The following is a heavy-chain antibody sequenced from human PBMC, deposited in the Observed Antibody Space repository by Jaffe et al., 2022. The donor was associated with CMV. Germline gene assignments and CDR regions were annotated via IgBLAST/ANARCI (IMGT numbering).Heavy chain of an antibody. D-gene: IGHD3-22*01. CDR1: GFTFSSYG. V-gene: IGHV3-33*01. J-gene: IGHJ4*02. CDR3: ARGGMVITTLALQGRLDY. CDR2: IWYDGSNK. Sequence: QVQLVESGGGVVQPGRSLRLSCAASGFTFSSYGMHWVRQAPGKGLEWVAVIWYDGSNKYYADSVKGRFTISRDNSKNTLYLQMNSLRAEDTAVYYCARGGMVITTLALQGRLDYWGQGTLVTVSS.